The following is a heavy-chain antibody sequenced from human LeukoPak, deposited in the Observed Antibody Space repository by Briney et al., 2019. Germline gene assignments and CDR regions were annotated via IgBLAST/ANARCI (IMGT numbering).Heavy chain of an antibody. CDR2: ISGSGGST. D-gene: IGHD3-10*01. V-gene: IGHV3-23*01. CDR1: GFTFSSYA. CDR3: AKGRSSGSYYYTPDY. J-gene: IGHJ4*02. Sequence: GGSLRLSCAASGFTFSSYAMTWVRQAPGKGLEWISAISGSGGSTYSADSVKGRFTISRDNSKNTLYMQMNSLRAEDTAVYYCAKGRSSGSYYYTPDYWGQGTLVTVSS.